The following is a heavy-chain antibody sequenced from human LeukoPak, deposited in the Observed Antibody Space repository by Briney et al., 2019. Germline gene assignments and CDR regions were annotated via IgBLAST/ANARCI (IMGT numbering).Heavy chain of an antibody. CDR2: IYYSGST. D-gene: IGHD6-13*01. Sequence: SETLSLTCTVSGGSISSYYWSWIRQPSGKGLEWMGYIYYSGSTNYNPSLKSRVTISVDTSKNQFSLKLSSVTAADAAVYYCARVSLYYSSSWFNWFDPWGQGTLVTVSS. V-gene: IGHV4-59*01. CDR1: GGSISSYY. CDR3: ARVSLYYSSSWFNWFDP. J-gene: IGHJ5*02.